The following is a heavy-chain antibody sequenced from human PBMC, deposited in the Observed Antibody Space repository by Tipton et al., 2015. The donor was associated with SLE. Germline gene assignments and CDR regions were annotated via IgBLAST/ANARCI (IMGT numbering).Heavy chain of an antibody. CDR3: ARTQYTCGGVIAPFDY. CDR2: INHSGST. J-gene: IGHJ4*02. CDR1: GGSFSGYY. Sequence: LRLSCAVYGGSFSGYYWSWIRQPPGKGLEWIGEINHSGSTNYNPSLKSRVTISVDTSKNQFSLKLSSVTAADTAVYYCARTQYTCGGVIAPFDYWGQGTLVTVSS. D-gene: IGHD3-16*02. V-gene: IGHV4-34*01.